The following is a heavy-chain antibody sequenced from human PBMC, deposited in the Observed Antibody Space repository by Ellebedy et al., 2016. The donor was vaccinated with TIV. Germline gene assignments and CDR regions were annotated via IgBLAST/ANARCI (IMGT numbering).Heavy chain of an antibody. CDR3: ARGRHRGSSSKEGIVY. Sequence: ASVKVSCXASGYTFTSYYMHWVRQAPGQGLEWMGIINPSGGSTSYAQKFQGRVTMTRDTSTSTVYMELSSLRSEDTAVYYCARGRHRGSSSKEGIVYWGQGTLVTVSS. D-gene: IGHD6-6*01. J-gene: IGHJ4*02. CDR2: INPSGGST. CDR1: GYTFTSYY. V-gene: IGHV1-46*01.